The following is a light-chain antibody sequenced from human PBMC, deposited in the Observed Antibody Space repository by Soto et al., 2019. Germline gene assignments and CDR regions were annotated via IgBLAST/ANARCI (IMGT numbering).Light chain of an antibody. Sequence: EIVMTQSPVTLSVSPGERATLSCRASQSVSSNLAWYQQKPGQAPRLLIYGASTRATGIPSRFSGRGSGTEFTITISSLQSEDFAVYDCQQYNDWRTFGQGTKLEIK. V-gene: IGKV3-15*01. J-gene: IGKJ2*01. CDR3: QQYNDWRT. CDR2: GAS. CDR1: QSVSSN.